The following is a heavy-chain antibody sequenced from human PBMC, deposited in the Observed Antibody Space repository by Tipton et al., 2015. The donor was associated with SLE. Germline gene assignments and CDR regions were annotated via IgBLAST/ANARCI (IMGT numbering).Heavy chain of an antibody. D-gene: IGHD1-26*01. J-gene: IGHJ4*02. CDR2: INHSGTT. Sequence: TLSLTCTVSGGSISSSSYYWGWVRQAPGKGLEWIGEINHSGTTKYSPSLKSRVTVSVDTSKNQFSLKLTSVTAADTAVYYCARGKSSGNRPFDYWGQGTLVTVSS. CDR1: GGSISSSSYY. V-gene: IGHV4-39*07. CDR3: ARGKSSGNRPFDY.